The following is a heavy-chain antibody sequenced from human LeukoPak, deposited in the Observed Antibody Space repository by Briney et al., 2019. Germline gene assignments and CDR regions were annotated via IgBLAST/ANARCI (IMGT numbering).Heavy chain of an antibody. D-gene: IGHD3-10*01. Sequence: GASVKVSCKASGYTFTSYGISWVRQAPGQGLEWMGWISAYNGNTNYAQKLQGRVTMTTDTSTSTAYMELRSLRSDDTAVYYCARDYYGSGSWEVDYWGQGTLVTVSS. CDR3: ARDYYGSGSWEVDY. J-gene: IGHJ4*02. V-gene: IGHV1-18*01. CDR2: ISAYNGNT. CDR1: GYTFTSYG.